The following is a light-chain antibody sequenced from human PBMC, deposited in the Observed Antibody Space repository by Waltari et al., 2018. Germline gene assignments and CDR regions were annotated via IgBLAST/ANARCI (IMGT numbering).Light chain of an antibody. CDR3: LHYARLPET. Sequence: HSRVYKGGSSHLNWYQQRPGQAPRRLIYSVSIRATGIPDRFSGSGSGTDFSLTISSLEPEDVGIYYCLHYARLPETFGQGTKVEIK. J-gene: IGKJ1*01. CDR1: HSRVYKGGSSH. V-gene: IGKV2-30*01. CDR2: SVS.